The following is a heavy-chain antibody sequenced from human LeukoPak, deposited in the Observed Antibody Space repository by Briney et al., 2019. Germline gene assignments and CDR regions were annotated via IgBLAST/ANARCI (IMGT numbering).Heavy chain of an antibody. J-gene: IGHJ4*02. CDR3: AREDYYDSSGYSLFDY. Sequence: SVKVSCKASGGTFSSYAISWVRQAPGQGLEWMGGIIPISGTANYAQKFQGRVTITTDKSTSTAYMELSSLRSEDTAVYYCAREDYYDSSGYSLFDYWGQGTLVTVSS. D-gene: IGHD3-22*01. CDR2: IIPISGTA. V-gene: IGHV1-69*05. CDR1: GGTFSSYA.